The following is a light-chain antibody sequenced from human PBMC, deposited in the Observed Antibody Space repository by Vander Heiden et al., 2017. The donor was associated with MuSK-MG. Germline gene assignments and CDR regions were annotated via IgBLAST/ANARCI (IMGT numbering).Light chain of an antibody. V-gene: IGKV1-16*01. CDR1: QNVAND. J-gene: IGKJ2*01. CDR3: QQDNLYPYT. CDR2: ATS. Sequence: DIQMAQSPSSLSAYVGDRVTITCRASQNVANDVSWYQQKPGRAPKSLIHATSTLRRGVPTRFSGTGSGTDFTLTISRLQPEDFATYYCQQDNLYPYTFGQGTKLEIK.